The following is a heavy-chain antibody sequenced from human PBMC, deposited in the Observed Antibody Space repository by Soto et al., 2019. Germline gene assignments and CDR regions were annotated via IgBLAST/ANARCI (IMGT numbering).Heavy chain of an antibody. Sequence: QITLKESGPTLVKPTQTLTLTCTFSGFSLSTSGVGVGWIRQPPGKALEWLALIYWDDDKRYSPSLKSRLTITKDTSKNQVVLTMTPMDPVDTATHYCAPSLVPTWGSRGAFDYWGQGTLVTVSS. CDR2: IYWDDDK. CDR1: GFSLSTSGVG. D-gene: IGHD6-6*01. J-gene: IGHJ4*02. V-gene: IGHV2-5*02. CDR3: APSLVPTWGSRGAFDY.